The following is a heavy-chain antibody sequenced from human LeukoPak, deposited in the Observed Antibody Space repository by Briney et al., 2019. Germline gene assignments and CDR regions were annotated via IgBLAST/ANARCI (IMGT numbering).Heavy chain of an antibody. CDR1: GGTFSSYA. V-gene: IGHV1-69*06. CDR2: IIPIFGTA. J-gene: IGHJ6*03. Sequence: GASVKVSCKASGGTFSSYAISWVRQAPGQGLEWMGGIIPIFGTANYAQKFQGRVTITADKSTSTAYMELSSLRSEDTAVYYCARDRDRTYYYYMDVRGKGTTVTVSS. D-gene: IGHD2-15*01. CDR3: ARDRDRTYYYYMDV.